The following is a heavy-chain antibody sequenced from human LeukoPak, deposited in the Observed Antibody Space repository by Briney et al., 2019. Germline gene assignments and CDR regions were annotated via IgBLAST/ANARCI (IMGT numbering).Heavy chain of an antibody. D-gene: IGHD1-26*01. CDR1: GFTFSSYS. CDR2: ISSSSSYI. CDR3: ARGRSRERGSYGY. Sequence: EGSLRLSCAASGFTFSSYSMNWVRQAPGKGLEWVSSISSSSSYIYYADSVKGRFTISRDNAKNSLYLQMNSLRAEDMAVYYCARGRSRERGSYGYWGQGTLVTVSS. J-gene: IGHJ4*02. V-gene: IGHV3-21*01.